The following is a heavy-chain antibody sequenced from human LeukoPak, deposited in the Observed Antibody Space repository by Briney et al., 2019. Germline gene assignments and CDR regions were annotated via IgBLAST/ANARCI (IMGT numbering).Heavy chain of an antibody. CDR3: VKNWDY. CDR1: GFTFSSYA. V-gene: IGHV3-7*01. D-gene: IGHD2/OR15-2a*01. Sequence: GGSLRLSCVASGFTFSSYAMSWVRQAPGKGLEWVANIKQDGSEKYYVDSVKGRFTISRDNAKNSLYLQMNSLRAEDTAVYYCVKNWDYWGQGTLVTVSS. CDR2: IKQDGSEK. J-gene: IGHJ4*02.